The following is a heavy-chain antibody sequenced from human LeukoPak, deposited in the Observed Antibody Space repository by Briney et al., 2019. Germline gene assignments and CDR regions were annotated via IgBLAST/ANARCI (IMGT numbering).Heavy chain of an antibody. D-gene: IGHD1-7*01. V-gene: IGHV4-4*07. CDR2: IYTSGST. CDR1: GGSISSYY. CDR3: ARDNTGTRYYYYMDV. Sequence: SETLSLTCTVSGGSISSYYWSWIRQPAGKGLEWIGRIYTSGSTNYNPSLKSRVTISVDKSKNQFSLKLSSVTAADTAVYYCARDNTGTRYYYYMDVWAKGPRSPSP. J-gene: IGHJ6*03.